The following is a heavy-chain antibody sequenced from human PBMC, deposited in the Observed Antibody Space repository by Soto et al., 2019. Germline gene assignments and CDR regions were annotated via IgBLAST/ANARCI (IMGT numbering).Heavy chain of an antibody. CDR1: GFTFGSYA. V-gene: IGHV3-23*01. CDR3: AKDQDYGVGFDAFDI. J-gene: IGHJ3*02. CDR2: ISGSGGST. Sequence: PGGSLRLSCAASGFTFGSYAMSWVRQAPGKGLEWVSAISGSGGSTYYADSVKGRFTISGDNSKNTLYLQMNSLRAEDTAVYYCAKDQDYGVGFDAFDIWGQGTMVTVSS. D-gene: IGHD4-17*01.